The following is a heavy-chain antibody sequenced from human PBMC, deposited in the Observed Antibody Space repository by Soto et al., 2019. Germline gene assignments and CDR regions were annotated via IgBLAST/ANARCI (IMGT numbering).Heavy chain of an antibody. Sequence: SVKVSCKASGGTFSSYAISWVRQAPGQGLEWMGGIIPIFGTANYAQKFQGRVTITADESTSTAYMELSSLRSEDTAVYYCAPVGYYDSSLLPFDPWGQATLVTVSS. CDR2: IIPIFGTA. D-gene: IGHD3-22*01. J-gene: IGHJ5*02. V-gene: IGHV1-69*13. CDR1: GGTFSSYA. CDR3: APVGYYDSSLLPFDP.